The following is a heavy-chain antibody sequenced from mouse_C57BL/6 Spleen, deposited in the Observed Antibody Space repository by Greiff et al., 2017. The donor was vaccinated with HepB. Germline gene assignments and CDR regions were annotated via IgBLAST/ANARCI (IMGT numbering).Heavy chain of an antibody. D-gene: IGHD1-1*01. CDR2: ISDGGSYT. V-gene: IGHV5-4*01. Sequence: EVKVVESGGGLVKPGGSLKLSCAASGFTFSSYAMSWVRQTPEKRLEWVATISDGGSYTYYPDNVKGRFTISRDNAKNNLYLKMSHLKSEDTAMYYGARDGGGSSYDWYFDVWGTGTTVTVSS. CDR3: ARDGGGSSYDWYFDV. CDR1: GFTFSSYA. J-gene: IGHJ1*03.